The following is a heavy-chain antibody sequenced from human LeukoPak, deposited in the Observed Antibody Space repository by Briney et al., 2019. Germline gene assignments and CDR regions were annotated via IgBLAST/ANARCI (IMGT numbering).Heavy chain of an antibody. CDR1: GYTFTSYG. Sequence: GASVKVSCKASGYTFTSYGISWVRQAPGQGLEWMGWISAYNGNTNYAQKLQGRVTMTTDTSTSTAYMELRSLRSDDTAVYYCARDTTYAILARVWFDPWGQGTLVTVSS. CDR3: ARDTTYAILARVWFDP. CDR2: ISAYNGNT. V-gene: IGHV1-18*01. D-gene: IGHD3-9*01. J-gene: IGHJ5*02.